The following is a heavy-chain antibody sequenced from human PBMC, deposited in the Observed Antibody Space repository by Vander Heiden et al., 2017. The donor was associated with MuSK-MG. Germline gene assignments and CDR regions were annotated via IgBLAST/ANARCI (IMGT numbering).Heavy chain of an antibody. V-gene: IGHV5-10-1*01. CDR1: AYNNTSHG. CDR3: VRHWDNSPYDY. J-gene: IGHJ4*02. CDR2: IDPTDSYT. Sequence: VQLVQSGAEAKTPGDFLSLSSQHPAYNNTSHGISWVRQMPGKGPEWMGKIDPTDSYTRYSPSFQGHVTISADTSVSTTYLQWSSLRASDTATYYCVRHWDNSPYDYWGQGTLVTVSS. D-gene: IGHD1-26*01.